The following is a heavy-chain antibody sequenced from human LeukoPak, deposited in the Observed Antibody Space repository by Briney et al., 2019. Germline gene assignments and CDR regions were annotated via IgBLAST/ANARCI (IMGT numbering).Heavy chain of an antibody. D-gene: IGHD2-2*01. Sequence: SETLSLTCTVSGGSISSGDYYWSWIRQPPGKGLEWIGYIYYSGSTYYNPSLKSRVTISVDTSKNQFSLKLSSVTAADTAVYYCARYCSSTSCYGIAAAGNAFDIWGQGTMVTVSS. V-gene: IGHV4-30-4*01. CDR2: IYYSGST. CDR3: ARYCSSTSCYGIAAAGNAFDI. J-gene: IGHJ3*02. CDR1: GGSISSGDYY.